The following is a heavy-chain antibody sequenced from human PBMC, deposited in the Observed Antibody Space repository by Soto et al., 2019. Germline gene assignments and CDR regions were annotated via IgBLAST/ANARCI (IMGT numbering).Heavy chain of an antibody. CDR3: AKDRGPVAVPDPLWFGEPKPDY. Sequence: GGSLRLSCAASGFTFSSYAMSWVRQAPGKGLEWVSAISGSGGSTYYADSVKGRFTISRDNSKNTLYLQMNSLRAEDTAVYYCAKDRGPVAVPDPLWFGEPKPDYWGQGTLVTV. CDR1: GFTFSSYA. CDR2: ISGSGGST. D-gene: IGHD3-10*01. J-gene: IGHJ4*02. V-gene: IGHV3-23*01.